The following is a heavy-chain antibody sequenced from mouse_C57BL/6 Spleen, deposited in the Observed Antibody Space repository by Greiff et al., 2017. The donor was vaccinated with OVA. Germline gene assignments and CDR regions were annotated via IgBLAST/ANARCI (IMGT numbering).Heavy chain of an antibody. CDR2: ISSGSSTI. D-gene: IGHD1-1*01. J-gene: IGHJ3*01. CDR3: ARDYGSSFLFAY. CDR1: GFTFSDYG. V-gene: IGHV5-17*01. Sequence: DVMLVESGGGLVKPGGSLKLSCAASGFTFSDYGMHWVRQAPEKGLEWVAYISSGSSTIYYADTVKGRFTISRDNAKTTLFLQMTSLRSEDTAMYYCARDYGSSFLFAYWGQGTLVTVSA.